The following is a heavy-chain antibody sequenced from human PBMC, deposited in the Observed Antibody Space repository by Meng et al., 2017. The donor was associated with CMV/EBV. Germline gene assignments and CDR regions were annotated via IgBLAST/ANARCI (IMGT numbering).Heavy chain of an antibody. CDR2: ISSSSSYI. Sequence: GESLKISCAASGFTFSSYSMNWVRQAPGKELEWVSSISSSSSYIYYADSVKGRFTISRDNAKNSLYLQMNSLRAEDTAVYYCASLVANDAFDIWGQGTMVTVSS. J-gene: IGHJ3*02. V-gene: IGHV3-21*01. CDR1: GFTFSSYS. CDR3: ASLVANDAFDI.